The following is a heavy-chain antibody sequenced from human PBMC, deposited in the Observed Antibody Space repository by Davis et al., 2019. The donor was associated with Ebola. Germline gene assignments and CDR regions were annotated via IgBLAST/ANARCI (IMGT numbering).Heavy chain of an antibody. J-gene: IGHJ1*01. V-gene: IGHV4-31*03. CDR1: GGSVSSGSYY. CDR2: IYYSGST. D-gene: IGHD3-3*01. CDR3: ARTYYDFWSGYPTRRGYFQH. Sequence: PSETLSLTCTVSGGSVSSGSYYWSWIRQPPGKGLEWIGYIYYSGSTYYNPSLKSRVTISVDTSKNQFSLKLSSVTAADTAVYYCARTYYDFWSGYPTRRGYFQHWGQGTLVTVSS.